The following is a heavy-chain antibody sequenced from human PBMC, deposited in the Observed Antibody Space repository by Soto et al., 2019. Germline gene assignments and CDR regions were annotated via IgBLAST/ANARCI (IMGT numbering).Heavy chain of an antibody. V-gene: IGHV3-23*01. CDR3: AKSLDAYYDSSGYIIDY. CDR2: ISGSGGST. D-gene: IGHD3-22*01. CDR1: GFTFSSYA. Sequence: PGGSLRLSCAASGFTFSSYAMSWVRQAPGKGLEWVSAISGSGGSTYYADSVKGRFTISRDNSKNTLYLQMNSLRAEDTAVYYCAKSLDAYYDSSGYIIDYWGQGTLVTVSS. J-gene: IGHJ4*02.